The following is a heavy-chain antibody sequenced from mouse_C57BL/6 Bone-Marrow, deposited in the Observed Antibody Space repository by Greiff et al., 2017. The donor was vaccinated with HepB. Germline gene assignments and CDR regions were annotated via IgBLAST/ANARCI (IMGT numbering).Heavy chain of an antibody. V-gene: IGHV5-12*01. CDR2: ISNGGGST. CDR3: ARHVPIYYYGSSYGYFDY. CDR1: GFTFSDYY. D-gene: IGHD1-1*01. J-gene: IGHJ2*01. Sequence: EVMLVESGGGLVQPGGSLKLSCAASGFTFSDYYMYWVRQTPEKRLEWVAYISNGGGSTYYPDTVKGRFTISRDNAKNTLYLQMSSLKSEDTAMYYCARHVPIYYYGSSYGYFDYWGQGTTLTVSS.